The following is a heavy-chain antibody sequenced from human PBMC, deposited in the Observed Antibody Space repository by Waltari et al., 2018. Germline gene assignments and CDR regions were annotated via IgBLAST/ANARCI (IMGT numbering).Heavy chain of an antibody. CDR2: ISYDGSNK. CDR3: ARERSLTTVTAEGFDY. Sequence: QVQLVESGGGVVQPGRSLRLSCEASGFTFSSYAMHWVRQAPGKGLEWVAVISYDGSNKYYADSVKGRFTISRDNSKNTLYLQMNSLRAEDTAVYYCARERSLTTVTAEGFDYWGQGTLVTVSS. D-gene: IGHD4-17*01. J-gene: IGHJ4*02. CDR1: GFTFSSYA. V-gene: IGHV3-30-3*01.